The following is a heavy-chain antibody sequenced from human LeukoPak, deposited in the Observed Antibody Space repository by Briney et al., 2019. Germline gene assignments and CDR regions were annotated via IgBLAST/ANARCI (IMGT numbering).Heavy chain of an antibody. CDR1: GGSISSSSYY. J-gene: IGHJ4*02. CDR2: ISYSGST. V-gene: IGHV4-39*07. CDR3: ARAYYYGSGSYYNEIVDY. D-gene: IGHD3-10*01. Sequence: SSETLSLTCTVSGGSISSSSYYWGWIRQPPGKGLEWIGSISYSGSTYSNPSLKSRVTITVDTYKKQFSLKLSSVTAADTAVYYCARAYYYGSGSYYNEIVDYWGQGTLVTVSS.